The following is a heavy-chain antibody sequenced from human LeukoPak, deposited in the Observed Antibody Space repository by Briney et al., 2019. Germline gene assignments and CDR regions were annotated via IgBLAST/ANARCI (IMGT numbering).Heavy chain of an antibody. CDR1: GFTFSSYE. CDR3: ARGDDFWSGYHDHYFDY. D-gene: IGHD3-3*01. J-gene: IGHJ4*02. V-gene: IGHV3-48*03. CDR2: ISSSGSTI. Sequence: GGSLRLSCAASGFTFSSYEMNWVRQAPGKGREWVSYISSSGSTIYYADSVKGRFTISRDNAKNSLYLQMNSLRAEDTAVYYCARGDDFWSGYHDHYFDYWGQGTLVTVSS.